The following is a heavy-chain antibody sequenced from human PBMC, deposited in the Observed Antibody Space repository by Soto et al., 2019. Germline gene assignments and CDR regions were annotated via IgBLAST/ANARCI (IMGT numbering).Heavy chain of an antibody. Sequence: SVPTLVNPKQTLILTCAFSGLSLSRKGMSVSWIRQPPGKALEFLALIDWEEEKFYSPSLRTRPTVSKDTSKSQVVLTLTNVDPVDTATYYCTRSTNWNYEYYFDYWGQGTLVTVSS. V-gene: IGHV2-70*01. CDR3: TRSTNWNYEYYFDY. D-gene: IGHD1-7*01. CDR2: IDWEEEK. J-gene: IGHJ4*02. CDR1: GLSLSRKGMS.